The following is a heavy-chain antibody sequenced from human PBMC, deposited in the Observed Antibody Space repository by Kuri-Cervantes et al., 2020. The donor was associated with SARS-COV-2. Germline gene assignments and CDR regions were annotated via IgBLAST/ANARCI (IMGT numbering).Heavy chain of an antibody. D-gene: IGHD3-22*01. CDR2: ISYDGSNK. V-gene: IGHV3-30-3*01. CDR1: GFTFSSYA. Sequence: GESLKISCAASGFTFSSYAKHWVRQAPGKGLEWVAVISYDGSNKYYADSVKGRFTISRDNSKNALYLQMNSLRAEDTAVYYCARDSSDSSGYLDYWGQGTLVTVSS. CDR3: ARDSSDSSGYLDY. J-gene: IGHJ4*02.